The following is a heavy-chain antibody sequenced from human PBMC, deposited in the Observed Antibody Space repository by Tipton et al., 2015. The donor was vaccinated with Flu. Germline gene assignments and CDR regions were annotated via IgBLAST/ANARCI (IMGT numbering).Heavy chain of an antibody. V-gene: IGHV4-34*01. Sequence: TLSLTCAVYGGSFSGYYWSWIRQPPGKGLEWIGEINHSGSTNYNPSLKSRVTISVDTSKNQFSLKLSSVTAADTAVYYCAMEGPYGDFDYWGQGTLVTVPS. CDR3: AMEGPYGDFDY. D-gene: IGHD4-17*01. CDR2: INHSGST. CDR1: GGSFSGYY. J-gene: IGHJ4*02.